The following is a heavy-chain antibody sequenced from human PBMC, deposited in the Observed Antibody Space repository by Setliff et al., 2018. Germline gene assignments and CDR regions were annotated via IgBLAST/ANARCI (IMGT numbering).Heavy chain of an antibody. Sequence: ASVKVSCKTSGFGFTTFGFSWVRQAPGQGLEWLGGTIPNFGTTNYAQEFQGRVTIITDESTSTAYMELSSLRFEDTAVYYCAREGVDTRSSTDYRYYMDVWGKGTTVTAP. CDR3: AREGVDTRSSTDYRYYMDV. CDR2: TIPNFGTT. CDR1: GFGFTTFG. J-gene: IGHJ6*03. D-gene: IGHD5-18*01. V-gene: IGHV1-69*05.